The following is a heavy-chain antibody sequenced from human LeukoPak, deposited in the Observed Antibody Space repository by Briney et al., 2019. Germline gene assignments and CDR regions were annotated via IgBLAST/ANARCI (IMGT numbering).Heavy chain of an antibody. CDR3: ARAAGYSYGRRYFDY. D-gene: IGHD5-18*01. V-gene: IGHV4-61*02. CDR1: GGSISSGSYY. Sequence: SQTLSLTCTVSGGSISSGSYYWSWIRQPAGKGLEWIGRIYTSGSTNYNPSLKSRVTISVDTSKNQFSLKLSSVTAADTAVYYCARAAGYSYGRRYFDYWGQGTLVAVSS. CDR2: IYTSGST. J-gene: IGHJ4*02.